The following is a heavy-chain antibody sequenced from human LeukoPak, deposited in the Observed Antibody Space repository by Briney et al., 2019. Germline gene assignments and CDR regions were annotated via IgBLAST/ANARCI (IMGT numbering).Heavy chain of an antibody. V-gene: IGHV4-39*01. D-gene: IGHD3-22*01. Sequence: SETLSLTCTVSGGSISSSSYYWGWIRQPPGKGLEWIGSNYYSGSTDYNPSLKSRVTIYVDTSKNQFSLKLSSVTAEDTAVYYCARLLTYYYDSSGYYPDYWGQGTLVTVSS. J-gene: IGHJ4*02. CDR3: ARLLTYYYDSSGYYPDY. CDR2: NYYSGST. CDR1: GGSISSSSYY.